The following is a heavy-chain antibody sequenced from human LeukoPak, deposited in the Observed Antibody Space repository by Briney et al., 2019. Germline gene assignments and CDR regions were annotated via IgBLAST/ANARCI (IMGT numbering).Heavy chain of an antibody. J-gene: IGHJ4*02. CDR3: ATGMVRGVNLDY. V-gene: IGHV1-3*01. CDR1: GYTFTSYA. CDR2: INAGNGNT. Sequence: GASVKVSCKASGYTFTSYAMHWVRQAPGQRLEWMGWINAGNGNTKYSQKFQGRVTITRDTSASTAYMELSSLRSEDTAVYYCATGMVRGVNLDYWGQGTLVTVSS. D-gene: IGHD3-10*01.